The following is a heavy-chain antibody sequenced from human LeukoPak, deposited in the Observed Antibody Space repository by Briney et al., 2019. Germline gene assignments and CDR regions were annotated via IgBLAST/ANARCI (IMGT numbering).Heavy chain of an antibody. D-gene: IGHD3-10*01. Sequence: GSLRLSCAASGFTVSSNYMSWVRQAPGKGLEWVSVIYSGGSTYYADSVKGRFTISRDNSKNTLYLQMNSLRAEDTAVYYCARGTAYYYGSGSYPALDYWGQGTLVTVSS. CDR1: GFTVSSNY. V-gene: IGHV3-53*01. CDR3: ARGTAYYYGSGSYPALDY. CDR2: IYSGGST. J-gene: IGHJ4*02.